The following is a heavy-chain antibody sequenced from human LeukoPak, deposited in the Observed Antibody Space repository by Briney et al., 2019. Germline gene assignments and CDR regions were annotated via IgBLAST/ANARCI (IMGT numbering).Heavy chain of an antibody. CDR1: GYTFNRYG. J-gene: IGHJ5*02. Sequence: ASVKVSCKASGYTFNRYGISWVRQAPGQGLEWMGWISGYNGNTNHAQKLQGRVTMTTDTSTSTAYMELRSLRSDDTAVYYCARDRGSGWDTNWFDPWGQGTLVTVSS. CDR2: ISGYNGNT. CDR3: ARDRGSGWDTNWFDP. V-gene: IGHV1-18*01. D-gene: IGHD6-19*01.